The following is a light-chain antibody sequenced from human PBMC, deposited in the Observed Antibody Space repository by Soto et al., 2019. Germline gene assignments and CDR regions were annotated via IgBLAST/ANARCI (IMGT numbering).Light chain of an antibody. CDR2: DVS. J-gene: IGLJ1*01. CDR3: SSYSSSGTLYV. V-gene: IGLV2-14*03. CDR1: SSDVGDYNY. Sequence: QSALTQPASVSESPGQSITISCTGSSSDVGDYNYVAWYQQHPDKAPKLMIFDVSSRPSGVSNRFSGSKSGSTASLTISGLQAEDEADYFCSSYSSSGTLYVFGTGTKLTVL.